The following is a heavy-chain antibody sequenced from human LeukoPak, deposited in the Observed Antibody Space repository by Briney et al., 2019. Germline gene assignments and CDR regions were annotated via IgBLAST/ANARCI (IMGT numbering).Heavy chain of an antibody. Sequence: PSETLSLTCTVAGGSISSYYWSWIRQPPGKGLEWIGYIYYSGSTNYNPSLKSRVTISVDTSKNQFSLKLSSVTAADTAVYYCARDRFTAFWSGYNDWYFDLWGRGTLVTVSS. CDR2: IYYSGST. CDR1: GGSISSYY. D-gene: IGHD3-3*01. CDR3: ARDRFTAFWSGYNDWYFDL. V-gene: IGHV4-59*01. J-gene: IGHJ2*01.